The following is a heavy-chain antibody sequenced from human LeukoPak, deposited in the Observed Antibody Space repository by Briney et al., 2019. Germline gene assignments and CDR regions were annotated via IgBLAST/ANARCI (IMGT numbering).Heavy chain of an antibody. Sequence: KPSETLSLTCTVSGGSISSYYWGWIRQPPGKGLEWIGSIYYSGSTYYNPSLKSRVTISVDTSKNQFPLKLSSVTAADTAVYYCARLVSGSYYGSEDYWGQGTLVTVSS. J-gene: IGHJ4*02. D-gene: IGHD1-26*01. V-gene: IGHV4-39*01. CDR2: IYYSGST. CDR3: ARLVSGSYYGSEDY. CDR1: GGSISSYY.